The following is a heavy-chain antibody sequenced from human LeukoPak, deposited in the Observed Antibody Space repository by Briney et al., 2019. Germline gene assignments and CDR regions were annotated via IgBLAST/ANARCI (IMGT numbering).Heavy chain of an antibody. Sequence: GSLRLSCVASGITFSSYAMSWIRQPPGKGLEWIGEIDHSGSTNYNPSLKSRVTISVDTSKNQFSLKLSSVTAADTAVYYCASSTMVRGVIRRGYYYYYMDVWGKGTTVTVSS. CDR3: ASSTMVRGVIRRGYYYYYMDV. D-gene: IGHD3-10*01. CDR2: IDHSGST. CDR1: GITFSSYA. V-gene: IGHV4-34*01. J-gene: IGHJ6*03.